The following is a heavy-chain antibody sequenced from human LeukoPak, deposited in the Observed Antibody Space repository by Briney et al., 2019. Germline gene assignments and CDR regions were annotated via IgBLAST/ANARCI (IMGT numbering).Heavy chain of an antibody. J-gene: IGHJ4*02. Sequence: PGRSLRLSCAASGFTFSSYGMHWVRQAPGKGLEWAAAIWYDGSKKYNGDSVKGRFTISRDNSKNTLYLQMNSLRVEDTAVYYCARDQCGGDCLTVDYWGQGTLVTVSS. CDR1: GFTFSSYG. V-gene: IGHV3-33*01. CDR2: IWYDGSKK. D-gene: IGHD2-21*01. CDR3: ARDQCGGDCLTVDY.